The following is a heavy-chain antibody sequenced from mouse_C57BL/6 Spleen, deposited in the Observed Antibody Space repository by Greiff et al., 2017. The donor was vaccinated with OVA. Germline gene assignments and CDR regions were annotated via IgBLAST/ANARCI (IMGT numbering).Heavy chain of an antibody. CDR1: GYTFTDYE. J-gene: IGHJ1*03. CDR3: TRTGSSYGGYFDV. D-gene: IGHD1-1*01. Sequence: QVQLKESGAELVRPGASVTLSCKASGYTFTDYEMHWVKQTPVHGLEWIGAIDPETGGTAYNQKFKGKAILTADKSSSTAYMELRSLTSEDSAVYYCTRTGSSYGGYFDVWGTGTTVTVSS. CDR2: IDPETGGT. V-gene: IGHV1-15*01.